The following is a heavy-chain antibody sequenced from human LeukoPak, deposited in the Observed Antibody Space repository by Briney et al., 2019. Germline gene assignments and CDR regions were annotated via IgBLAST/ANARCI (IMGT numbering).Heavy chain of an antibody. CDR1: GYTFTSYY. V-gene: IGHV1-8*01. CDR3: ARGTGNYCYDSSGYYPRGWFDP. Sequence: ASVKVSCKASGYTFTSYYIKWVRQATGQGLEWMGWMNPNRCNTGYAQKFQGRVTMTRNTSISTAHMELSSLRSEDTAVYYCARGTGNYCYDSSGYYPRGWFDPWGQGTPVTVSS. D-gene: IGHD3-22*01. CDR2: MNPNRCNT. J-gene: IGHJ5*02.